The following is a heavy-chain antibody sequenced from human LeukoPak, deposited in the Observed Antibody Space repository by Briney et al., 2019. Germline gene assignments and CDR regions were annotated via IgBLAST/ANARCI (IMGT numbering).Heavy chain of an antibody. Sequence: GGSLRLSCAASGFTFSSYWMTWVRQAPGKGLEWVANIKQDGSEKYYVDSVKGRFTISRDNAKNSLYLQMNSLRAEDTAVYYCARGLAGYCSSTSCYTRAFDIWGQGTMVTVSS. J-gene: IGHJ3*02. CDR3: ARGLAGYCSSTSCYTRAFDI. CDR1: GFTFSSYW. D-gene: IGHD2-2*02. CDR2: IKQDGSEK. V-gene: IGHV3-7*01.